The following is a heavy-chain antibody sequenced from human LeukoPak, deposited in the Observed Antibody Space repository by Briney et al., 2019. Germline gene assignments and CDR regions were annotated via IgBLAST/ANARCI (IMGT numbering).Heavy chain of an antibody. CDR2: IRSKAYGGTT. Sequence: GRSLRLSRTASGFTFGDYAMSWVRQAPGKGLEWVGFIRSKAYGGTTEYAASVKGRFTISRDDSKSIAYLQMNSLKTEDTAVYYCTRAGGGSSWFPAFFDYWGQGTLVTVSS. D-gene: IGHD6-13*01. J-gene: IGHJ4*02. V-gene: IGHV3-49*04. CDR1: GFTFGDYA. CDR3: TRAGGGSSWFPAFFDY.